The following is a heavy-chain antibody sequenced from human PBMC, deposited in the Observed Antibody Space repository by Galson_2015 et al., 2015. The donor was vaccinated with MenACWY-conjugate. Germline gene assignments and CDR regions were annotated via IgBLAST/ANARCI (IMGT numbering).Heavy chain of an antibody. CDR1: GYSFTSYW. J-gene: IGHJ5*02. D-gene: IGHD1-7*01. V-gene: IGHV5-51*01. Sequence: QSGAEVKKPGESLKISCKGSGYSFTSYWIGWVRQMPGKGLEWIGIIYPGDSDTRYSPSFQGQVTISADKSISAAYLQWSSLKASDTAMYYCARHRLRTTGDNWFDPWGQGTLVTVSS. CDR3: ARHRLRTTGDNWFDP. CDR2: IYPGDSDT.